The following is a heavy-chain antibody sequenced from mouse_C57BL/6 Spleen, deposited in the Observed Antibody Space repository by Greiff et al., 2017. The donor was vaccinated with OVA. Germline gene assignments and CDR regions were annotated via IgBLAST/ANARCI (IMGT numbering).Heavy chain of an antibody. Sequence: QVQLKESGAELVRPGASVTLSCKASGYTFTDYEMHWVKQTPVHGLEWIGTIDPETGGTAYNQKFKGKAILTADKSSSTAYRERRSLTSEDSAVYYCATSLVPLRGFDYWGQGTTLTVSS. CDR1: GYTFTDYE. D-gene: IGHD1-1*01. J-gene: IGHJ2*01. CDR2: IDPETGGT. V-gene: IGHV1-15*01. CDR3: ATSLVPLRGFDY.